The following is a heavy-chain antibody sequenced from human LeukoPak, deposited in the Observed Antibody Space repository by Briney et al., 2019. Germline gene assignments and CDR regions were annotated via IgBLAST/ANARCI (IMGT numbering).Heavy chain of an antibody. CDR2: ISYDGSNK. V-gene: IGHV3-30*04. CDR3: ARAAVDHGLCIDY. Sequence: PGRSLRLSCAASGFTFSSYAMHWVRQAPGKGLEWVAVISYDGSNKYYADSVKGRFTISRDNSKNTLCLQMNSLRAEDTAVYYCARAAVDHGLCIDYWGQGTLVTVSS. D-gene: IGHD6-19*01. J-gene: IGHJ4*02. CDR1: GFTFSSYA.